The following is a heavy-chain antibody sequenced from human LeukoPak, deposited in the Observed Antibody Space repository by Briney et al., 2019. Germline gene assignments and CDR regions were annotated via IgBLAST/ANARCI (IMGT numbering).Heavy chain of an antibody. J-gene: IGHJ2*01. V-gene: IGHV4-34*01. CDR2: INHRGST. CDR1: GGSFSGYF. D-gene: IGHD3-22*01. Sequence: SETLSLTCAVYGGSFSGYFWSWIRQSPGKGLEWIGEINHRGSTNYNPSLKSRVTISVDTSKNYFSLKLSSVTAADTAVYYCARGAYYYDSSGYNWYLDLWGRGTLVTVSS. CDR3: ARGAYYYDSSGYNWYLDL.